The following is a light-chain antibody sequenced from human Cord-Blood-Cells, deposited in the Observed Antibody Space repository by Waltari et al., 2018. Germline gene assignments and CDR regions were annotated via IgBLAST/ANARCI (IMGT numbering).Light chain of an antibody. J-gene: IGKJ4*01. CDR1: QSISNY. CDR2: AAS. Sequence: IQMTQSPPSLSASVRDRVTIPCRASQSISNYLAWYQQKPGKVPKLLIYAASSLQSGVPSRFSGSGSGTDFTLTISSLQPEDVATYYCQKYNSAPPTFGGGTKVEIK. CDR3: QKYNSAPPT. V-gene: IGKV1-27*01.